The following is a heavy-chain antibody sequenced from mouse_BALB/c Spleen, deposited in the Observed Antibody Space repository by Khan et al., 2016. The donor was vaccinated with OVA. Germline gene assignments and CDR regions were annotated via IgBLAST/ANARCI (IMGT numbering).Heavy chain of an antibody. V-gene: IGHV5-17*02. CDR1: GFTFSGFG. D-gene: IGHD1-1*01. J-gene: IGHJ2*01. CDR3: ARRGYYYLDY. CDR2: ISSGSSTI. Sequence: EVELVESGGGLVQPGGSRKLSCAASGFTFSGFGMHWVRQAPEKGLAWVAYISSGSSTIYYADTVQGRFTISRDNPKNTLFLQMTSLRSDDTAMYVCARRGYYYLDYWGQGTTLTVSS.